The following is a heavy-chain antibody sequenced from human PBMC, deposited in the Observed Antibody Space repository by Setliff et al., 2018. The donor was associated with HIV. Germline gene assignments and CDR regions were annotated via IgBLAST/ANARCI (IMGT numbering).Heavy chain of an antibody. V-gene: IGHV4-4*08. CDR1: GGSISSYY. D-gene: IGHD3-22*01. J-gene: IGHJ4*02. Sequence: SETLSLTCTVSGGSISSYYWSWIRQPPGKGLEWIGYIYASGNTNYNPSLKSRVTISVDTSKNQFSLKLSSVTAADTTVYYCARHSGLGGYYSPFDYWGPGTLVTVSS. CDR3: ARHSGLGGYYSPFDY. CDR2: IYASGNT.